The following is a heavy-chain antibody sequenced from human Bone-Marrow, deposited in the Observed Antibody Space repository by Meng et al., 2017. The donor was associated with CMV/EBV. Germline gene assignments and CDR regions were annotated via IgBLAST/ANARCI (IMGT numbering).Heavy chain of an antibody. J-gene: IGHJ4*02. CDR2: ISPYNGNT. Sequence: ASVKVSCKISGYTFTNSGIIWVRQAPGQGLEWMGWISPYNGNTNYAQNFQGRVTMTTDTSTDTAYMELRSLRSADTAVYYCARVYIVGWRGYPEGYWGQGTLVTVSS. V-gene: IGHV1-18*01. D-gene: IGHD3-3*01. CDR1: GYTFTNSG. CDR3: ARVYIVGWRGYPEGY.